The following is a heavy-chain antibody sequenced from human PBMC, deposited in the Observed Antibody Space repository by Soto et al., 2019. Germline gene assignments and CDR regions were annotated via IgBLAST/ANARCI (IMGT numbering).Heavy chain of an antibody. J-gene: IGHJ4*02. CDR1: GFTFSSYG. D-gene: IGHD3-22*01. Sequence: GGSLRLSCAASGFTFSSYGMHWVRQAPGKGLEWMSYIRYDGSNTYFADSVKGRFTISRDSAKNTLYLQMDSLRAEDTAVYYSGTVADSGYYTVDRWGQGTLVTVS. CDR3: GTVADSGYYTVDR. CDR2: IRYDGSNT. V-gene: IGHV3-30*02.